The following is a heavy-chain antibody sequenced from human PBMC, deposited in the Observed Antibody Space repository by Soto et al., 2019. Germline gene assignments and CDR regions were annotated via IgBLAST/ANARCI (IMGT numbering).Heavy chain of an antibody. CDR3: ARGKFRIVVVPAAHPGDWFDP. V-gene: IGHV4-34*01. J-gene: IGHJ5*02. D-gene: IGHD2-2*01. CDR2: INHSGST. Sequence: SETLSLTCAVYGGSFSGYYWSWIRQPPGKGLEWIGEINHSGSTNYNPSLKSRVTISVDTSKNQFSLKLSSVTAADTAVYYCARGKFRIVVVPAAHPGDWFDPWGQGTLVTVSS. CDR1: GGSFSGYY.